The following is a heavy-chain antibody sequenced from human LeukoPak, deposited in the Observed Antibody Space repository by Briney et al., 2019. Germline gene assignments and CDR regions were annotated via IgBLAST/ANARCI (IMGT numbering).Heavy chain of an antibody. CDR2: ISSSSSYI. J-gene: IGHJ3*02. CDR3: VKDGEVNYGSGSWGDAFDI. V-gene: IGHV3-21*01. D-gene: IGHD3-10*01. Sequence: GGSLRLSCAASGFTFSSYSMNWVRQAPGKGLEWVSSISSSSSYIYYADSVKGRFTISRDNAKNSLYLQMNSLRAEDTAVYYCVKDGEVNYGSGSWGDAFDIWGQGTMVTVSS. CDR1: GFTFSSYS.